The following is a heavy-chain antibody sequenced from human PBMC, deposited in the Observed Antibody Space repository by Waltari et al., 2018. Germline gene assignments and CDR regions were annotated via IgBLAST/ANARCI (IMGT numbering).Heavy chain of an antibody. J-gene: IGHJ6*02. CDR1: GFTFNDYY. CDR3: VRDGVVAGTPYYYSGMDV. D-gene: IGHD2-15*01. V-gene: IGHV3-11*01. CDR2: VGSSGITA. Sequence: QVLLVESGGGLVKPGGSLRLSCAASGFTFNDYYMSWIRQAPGKGLEWVSYVGSSGITAYYADSVKGRFTVSRDNAKNSLYLQMDSLRAEDTAVYYCVRDGVVAGTPYYYSGMDVWGQGTTVTVSS.